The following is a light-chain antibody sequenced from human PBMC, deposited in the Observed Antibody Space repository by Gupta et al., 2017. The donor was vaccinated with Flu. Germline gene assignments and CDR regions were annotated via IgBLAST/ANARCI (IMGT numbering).Light chain of an antibody. CDR2: LGS. J-gene: IGKJ1*01. Sequence: DIVMTQSPLSLAVTPGEPASISCRSSQSLLYSNGYNYVNWYLQKPGQSPQLLIHLGSNRASGVPDRFSGSGSGTYFTLKISRVEAEDVGIYFCMQPLNSPWTFGQGTKMEIK. CDR3: MQPLNSPWT. V-gene: IGKV2-28*01. CDR1: QSLLYSNGYNY.